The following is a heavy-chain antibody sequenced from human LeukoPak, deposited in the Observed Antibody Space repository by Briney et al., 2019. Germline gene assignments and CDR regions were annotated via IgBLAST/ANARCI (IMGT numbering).Heavy chain of an antibody. Sequence: KSSETLSLTCTVSGGSISSYYWSWIRQPPGKGLEWIGYIYYSGSTNYNPSLKSRVTISVDTSKHQFSLKLSSVTAADTAVYYCARHVPYGNYDYVWGSPRDAFDIWGQGTMVTVSS. CDR1: GGSISSYY. V-gene: IGHV4-59*08. J-gene: IGHJ3*02. CDR3: ARHVPYGNYDYVWGSPRDAFDI. D-gene: IGHD3-16*01. CDR2: IYYSGST.